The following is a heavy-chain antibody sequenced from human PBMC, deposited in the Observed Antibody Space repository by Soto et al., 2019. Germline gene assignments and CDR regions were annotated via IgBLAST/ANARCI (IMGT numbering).Heavy chain of an antibody. J-gene: IGHJ4*02. CDR2: ISWNSGSI. CDR3: AKDQGDRIVGATFFDY. D-gene: IGHD1-26*01. CDR1: GFTFDDYA. V-gene: IGHV3-9*01. Sequence: SGGSLRLSCAASGFTFDDYAMHWVRQAPGKGLEWVSGISWNSGSIGYADSVKGRFTISRDNAKNSLYLQMNSLRAEDTALYYCAKDQGDRIVGATFFDYWGQGTLVTVSS.